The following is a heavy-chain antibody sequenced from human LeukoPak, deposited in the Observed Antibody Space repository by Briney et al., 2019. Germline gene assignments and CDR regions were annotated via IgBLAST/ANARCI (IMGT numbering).Heavy chain of an antibody. D-gene: IGHD1-7*01. Sequence: GGSLRLSCGASGFTFSIYAMHWVRQAPGKGLEWVAYTRYDGGQKYYADSVRGRFTISRDNSKNTLYLQMDSLRAEDTAVYYCAKVSPGRTGTTVGFDYWGQGTLVTVSS. CDR2: TRYDGGQK. V-gene: IGHV3-30*02. CDR3: AKVSPGRTGTTVGFDY. J-gene: IGHJ4*02. CDR1: GFTFSIYA.